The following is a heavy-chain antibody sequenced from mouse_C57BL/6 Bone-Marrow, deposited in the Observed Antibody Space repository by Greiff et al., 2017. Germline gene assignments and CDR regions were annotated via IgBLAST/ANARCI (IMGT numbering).Heavy chain of an antibody. CDR2: IDPENGDT. CDR1: GFNIKDDY. CDR3: TTGGSNFSMDY. J-gene: IGHJ4*01. Sequence: EVKLMESGAELVRPGASVKLSCTASGFNIKDDYMHWVKQRPEQGLEWIGWIDPENGDTEYASKFQGKATITADTSSNTAYLQLSSLTSEDTAVYYCTTGGSNFSMDYWGQGTSVTGSS. D-gene: IGHD2-5*01. V-gene: IGHV14-4*01.